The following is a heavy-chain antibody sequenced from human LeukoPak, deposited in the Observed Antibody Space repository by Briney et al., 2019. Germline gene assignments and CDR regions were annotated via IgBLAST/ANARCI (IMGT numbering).Heavy chain of an antibody. CDR3: ARGLKGYSYGYYYYYYMDV. V-gene: IGHV4-34*01. CDR2: INHSGST. D-gene: IGHD5-18*01. J-gene: IGHJ6*03. CDR1: GGSFSGYY. Sequence: SETLSLTCAVYGGSFSGYYWSWIRQPPGKGLEWIGEINHSGSTNYNPSLKSRVTISVDTSKNQFSLKLSSVTAADTAVYYCARGLKGYSYGYYYYYYMDVRGKGTTVTVSS.